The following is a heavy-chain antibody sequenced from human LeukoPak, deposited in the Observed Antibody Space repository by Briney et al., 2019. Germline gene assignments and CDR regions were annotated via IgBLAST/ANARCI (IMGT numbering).Heavy chain of an antibody. V-gene: IGHV3-7*01. J-gene: IGHJ6*02. Sequence: GGSLRLSCAVSGFSFSRDWMSWVRQAPGKRPEWLANIKYDGSAEFYVDSVKGRFTISRDNSKNTLYLQVSSLRAEDTAVYYCAKDREDIVVVVAATALGMDVWGQGTTVTVSS. CDR1: GFSFSRDW. CDR2: IKYDGSAE. CDR3: AKDREDIVVVVAATALGMDV. D-gene: IGHD2-15*01.